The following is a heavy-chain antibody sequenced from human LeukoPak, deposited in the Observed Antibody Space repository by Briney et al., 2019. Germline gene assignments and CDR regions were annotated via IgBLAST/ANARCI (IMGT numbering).Heavy chain of an antibody. CDR3: ARDLYDYGSY. CDR2: ISYDGSNK. CDR1: GFTFRSCA. V-gene: IGHV3-30-3*01. D-gene: IGHD4/OR15-4a*01. J-gene: IGHJ4*02. Sequence: SGGSLRLSCEASGFTFRSCAMHWVRQAPGKGLEWVAVISYDGSNKYYADSVKGRFTISRDNSKNTLYLEMNSLRTEDTAVYYCARDLYDYGSYWGQGTLVTVSS.